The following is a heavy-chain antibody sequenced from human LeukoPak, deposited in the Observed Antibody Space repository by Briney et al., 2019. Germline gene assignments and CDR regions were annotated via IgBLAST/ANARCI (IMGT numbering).Heavy chain of an antibody. J-gene: IGHJ4*02. CDR3: TTPRGDYMYYFDY. V-gene: IGHV3-30*02. D-gene: IGHD4-17*01. CDR1: GFTFSSYG. Sequence: GGSLRLSCAASGFTFSSYGMHWVRQAPGKGLEWVAFIRYDGSNKYYADSVKGRFTISRDNSKNTLYLQMNSLRAEDTAVYYCTTPRGDYMYYFDYWGQGTLVTVSS. CDR2: IRYDGSNK.